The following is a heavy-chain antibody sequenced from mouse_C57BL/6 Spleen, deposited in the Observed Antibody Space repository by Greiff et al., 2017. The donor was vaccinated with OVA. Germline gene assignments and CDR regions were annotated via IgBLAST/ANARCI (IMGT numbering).Heavy chain of an antibody. D-gene: IGHD2-5*01. CDR3: ARDYSNYGAMDY. V-gene: IGHV1-64*01. Sequence: QVQLQQSGAELVKPGASVKLSCKASGYTFTSYWMHWVKQRPGQGLEWIGMIHPNSGSTNYNEKFKSKATLTVDKSSSTAYMQLSSLTSEDSAVYYCARDYSNYGAMDYWGQGTSVTVSS. CDR1: GYTFTSYW. J-gene: IGHJ4*01. CDR2: IHPNSGST.